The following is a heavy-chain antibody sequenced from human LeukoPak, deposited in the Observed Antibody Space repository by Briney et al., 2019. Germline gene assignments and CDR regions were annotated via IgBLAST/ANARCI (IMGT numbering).Heavy chain of an antibody. J-gene: IGHJ4*02. CDR2: IRSKAYGGTT. CDR1: GFTFGDYA. D-gene: IGHD5-18*01. V-gene: IGHV3-49*04. Sequence: GGSLRLSCTASGFTFGDYAMSWVRQASGKGLEWVGFIRSKAYGGTTEYAASVKGRFTISRDDSKSIAYLQMNSLKTEDTAVYYCTRGYSYGYGVYFDYWGQGTLVTVSS. CDR3: TRGYSYGYGVYFDY.